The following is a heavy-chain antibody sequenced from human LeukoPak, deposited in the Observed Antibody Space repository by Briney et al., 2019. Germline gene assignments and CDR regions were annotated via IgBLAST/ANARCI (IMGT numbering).Heavy chain of an antibody. J-gene: IGHJ4*02. CDR2: INPDSGGT. Sequence: ASVKVSCKASRYTFSGYYIHWVRQAPGKGLEWMGWINPDSGGTNYTQKFQGRITMTRDTSISTAYMELSRLRSDDTAVYYCAREGPHYYDSSGYYGPDYWGQGTLVTVSS. CDR3: AREGPHYYDSSGYYGPDY. CDR1: RYTFSGYY. D-gene: IGHD3-22*01. V-gene: IGHV1-2*02.